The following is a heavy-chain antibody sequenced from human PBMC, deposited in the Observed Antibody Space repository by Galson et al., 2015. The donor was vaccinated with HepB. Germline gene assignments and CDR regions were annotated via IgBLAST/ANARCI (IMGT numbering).Heavy chain of an antibody. D-gene: IGHD3-3*01. J-gene: IGHJ5*01. CDR2: ISGGGGT. V-gene: IGHV3-23*01. Sequence: SLRLSCAASGFTFSSYVMNWVRQAPGKGLEWVSFISGGGGTDYADSVKGRFTISRDNSKNTLYLQMNRLRAEDTAIYYCAKGGNYDFWSGYFNWFDSWGQGTLVTVSS. CDR1: GFTFSSYV. CDR3: AKGGNYDFWSGYFNWFDS.